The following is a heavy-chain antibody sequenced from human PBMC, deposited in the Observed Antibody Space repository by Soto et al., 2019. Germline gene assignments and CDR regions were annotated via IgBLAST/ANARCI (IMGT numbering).Heavy chain of an antibody. CDR1: GYSFADFS. CDR2: ISAYNGNR. Sequence: QAQLVQSGSEVKKPGASVKVSCKASGYSFADFSVNWVRQAPGQGLEWLGWISAYNGNRVYAQSFQGRLTVTTDSTRDTSYLELTNLISDDTAIYYCARGHYILTEWKFEFWGQGTLVTVSS. V-gene: IGHV1-18*01. CDR3: ARGHYILTEWKFEF. D-gene: IGHD3-3*01. J-gene: IGHJ4*02.